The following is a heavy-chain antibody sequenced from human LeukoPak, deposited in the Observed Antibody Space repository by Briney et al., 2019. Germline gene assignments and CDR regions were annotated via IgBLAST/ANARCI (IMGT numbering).Heavy chain of an antibody. CDR2: IIPIFGTA. CDR3: ARVATPRYCSTTSCYWKGRFDP. J-gene: IGHJ5*02. CDR1: GYTFTNNA. D-gene: IGHD2-2*01. V-gene: IGHV1-69*13. Sequence: SVKVSCKASGYTFTNNAISWVRQAPGQGLEWMGGIIPIFGTAHYAQKFQGRVTITADESTSTAYMELSSLRSEDTAVYYCARVATPRYCSTTSCYWKGRFDPWGQGTLVTVSS.